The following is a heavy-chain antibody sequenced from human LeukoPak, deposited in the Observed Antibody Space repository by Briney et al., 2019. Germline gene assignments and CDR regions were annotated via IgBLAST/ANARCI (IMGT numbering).Heavy chain of an antibody. CDR2: INHSGST. CDR3: ARGRGYAPFDY. J-gene: IGHJ4*02. V-gene: IGHV4-34*01. Sequence: SETLSLTCAVYGGSFSGYYWSWIRQPPGKGLEWIGEINHSGSTYYNPSLKSRVTISVDTSKNQFSLKLSSVTAADTAVYYCARGRGYAPFDYWGQGTLVTVSS. D-gene: IGHD6-25*01. CDR1: GGSFSGYY.